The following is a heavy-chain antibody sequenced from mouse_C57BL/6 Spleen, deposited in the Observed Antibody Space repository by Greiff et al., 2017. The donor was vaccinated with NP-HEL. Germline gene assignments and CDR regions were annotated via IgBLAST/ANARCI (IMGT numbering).Heavy chain of an antibody. D-gene: IGHD3-3*01. V-gene: IGHV1-26*01. CDR3: ASRDPPFDY. J-gene: IGHJ2*01. CDR1: GYTFTDYY. CDR2: INPNNGGT. Sequence: VHVKQSGPELVKPGASVKISCKASGYTFTDYYMNWVKQSHGKSLEWIGDINPNNGGTSYNQKFKGKATLTVDKSSSTAYMELRSLTSEDSAVYYCASRDPPFDYWGQGTTLTVSS.